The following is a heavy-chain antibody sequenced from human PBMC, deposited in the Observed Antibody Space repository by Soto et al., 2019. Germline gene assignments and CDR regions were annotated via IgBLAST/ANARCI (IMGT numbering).Heavy chain of an antibody. D-gene: IGHD3-10*01. Sequence: QDTLKESGAPRVKPTQTLALTCNFSGFSLSTSGVGVGWIRQSPGKALEWLAVIYWDDDKRYSPSLRSRLTISKDTSKNQVVLLMTNMDPVDTGTYYCAHRRPWSSNWNSGWFDPWGQGTLVTVSS. J-gene: IGHJ5*02. V-gene: IGHV2-5*02. CDR1: GFSLSTSGVG. CDR2: IYWDDDK. CDR3: AHRRPWSSNWNSGWFDP.